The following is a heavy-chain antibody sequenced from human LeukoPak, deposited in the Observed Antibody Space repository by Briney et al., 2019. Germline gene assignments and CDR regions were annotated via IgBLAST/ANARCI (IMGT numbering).Heavy chain of an antibody. V-gene: IGHV1-69-2*01. CDR1: GYAFTDYY. J-gene: IGHJ4*02. Sequence: ASVKVSCKVSGYAFTDYYMHWVQQAPGKGLEWMGLVDPEDGETIYAEKFQGRVTITADTSTDTAYMELSSLRSEDTAVYYCATETSITIFGVVMYYFDYWGQGTLVTVSS. D-gene: IGHD3-3*01. CDR3: ATETSITIFGVVMYYFDY. CDR2: VDPEDGET.